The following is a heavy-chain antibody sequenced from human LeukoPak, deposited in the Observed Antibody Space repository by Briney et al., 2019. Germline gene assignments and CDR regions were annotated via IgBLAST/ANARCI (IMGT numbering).Heavy chain of an antibody. CDR1: GFTFSSYW. D-gene: IGHD6-6*01. CDR3: ARLSYRPESSIAARPYDY. J-gene: IGHJ4*02. CDR2: INGNGSST. Sequence: PGVSLRLSCAASGFTFSSYWMHWVRQAPGKGLVWVSRINGNGSSTDYADSVKGRFTISRDNAKNTLYLQMDSLRAEDTAVYYCARLSYRPESSIAARPYDYWGQGTLVTVSS. V-gene: IGHV3-74*01.